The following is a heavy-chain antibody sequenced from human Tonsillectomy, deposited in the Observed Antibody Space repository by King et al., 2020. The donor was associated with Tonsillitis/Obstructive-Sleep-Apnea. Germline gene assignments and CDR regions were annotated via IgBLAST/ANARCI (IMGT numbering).Heavy chain of an antibody. D-gene: IGHD3-10*01. Sequence: VQLVESGGGVVQPGRSLRLSCAASGFTFSSYGMHWVRQAPGKGLEWGAVIWYDGSNKYYADSVKGRFTISRDNSKNTLYLQMNSLRAEDTAVYYCARDQLPYYYGSGSYYKVDYWGQGTLVTVSS. CDR1: GFTFSSYG. CDR3: ARDQLPYYYGSGSYYKVDY. J-gene: IGHJ4*02. V-gene: IGHV3-33*01. CDR2: IWYDGSNK.